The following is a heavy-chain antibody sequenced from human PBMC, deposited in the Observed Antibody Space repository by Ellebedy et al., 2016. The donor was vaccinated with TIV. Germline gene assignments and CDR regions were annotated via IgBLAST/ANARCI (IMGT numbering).Heavy chain of an antibody. CDR3: ANVGATYAY. V-gene: IGHV3-23*01. CDR1: GFTFNSYA. D-gene: IGHD1-26*01. CDR2: ISGGGGST. Sequence: GGSLRLXXAASGFTFNSYAMSWVRQAPGKGLEWVSIISGGGGSTYYADSVKGRFTISRDNSKNTLYLQMNSLRAEDTAVYYCANVGATYAYWGQGTLVTVSS. J-gene: IGHJ4*02.